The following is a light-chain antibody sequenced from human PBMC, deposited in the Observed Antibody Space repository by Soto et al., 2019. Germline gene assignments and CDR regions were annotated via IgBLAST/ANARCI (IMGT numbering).Light chain of an antibody. J-gene: IGLJ1*01. CDR3: TSYTRSRTYV. Sequence: QSVLTQPASVSGSPGQSITISCTGTGSDVGGYNYVSWYQQHPGKAPKLVIYDVTNRSSGVSNRFSGSKSGNTASLTISGLQAEDEADYYCTSYTRSRTYVFGTGTKLTVL. V-gene: IGLV2-14*03. CDR1: GSDVGGYNY. CDR2: DVT.